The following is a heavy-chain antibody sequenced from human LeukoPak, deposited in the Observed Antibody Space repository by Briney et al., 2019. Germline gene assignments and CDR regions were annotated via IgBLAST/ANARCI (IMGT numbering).Heavy chain of an antibody. V-gene: IGHV3-33*06. J-gene: IGHJ4*02. CDR2: IWSDGSNR. Sequence: PGGSLRLSCATSGFTFSHYGMHWVRQAPGRGLEWVAVIWSDGSNRFYADSVEGRFTISRDNSQNTVDLHMNILRAEDTALYYCAKDAERGFDYSNSLQYWGRGTLVTVSS. CDR3: AKDAERGFDYSNSLQY. CDR1: GFTFSHYG. D-gene: IGHD4-11*01.